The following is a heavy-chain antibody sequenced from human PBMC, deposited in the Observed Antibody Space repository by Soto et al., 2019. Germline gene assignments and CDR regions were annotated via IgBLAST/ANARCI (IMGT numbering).Heavy chain of an antibody. CDR1: GGSISSSSYY. CDR3: ETISTMVRGVIILRALDV. V-gene: IGHV4-39*01. J-gene: IGHJ6*04. CDR2: IYYSGST. D-gene: IGHD3-10*01. Sequence: PSETLSLTCTVSGGSISSSSYYWGWIRQPPGKGLEWIGSIYYSGSTYYNPSLKSRVTISVDTSKNQFSLKLSSVTAADTAVYYCETISTMVRGVIILRALDVWGKGTTVTVPQ.